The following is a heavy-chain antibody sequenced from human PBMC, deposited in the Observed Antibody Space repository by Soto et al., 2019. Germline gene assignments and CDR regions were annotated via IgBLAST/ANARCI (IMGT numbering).Heavy chain of an antibody. Sequence: SGNPALTSTVTDYSITSHSYYWGWIRQSPGREMQWIGTMHHTGTTSYNPSLQSRATIAIDASKNQMFLKLISVTAADTAVYYCAGVLGEQRNPYFYGFAFWGNVTLSIVS. CDR3: AGVLGEQRNPYFYGFAF. V-gene: IGHV4-39*05. D-gene: IGHD3-16*01. CDR1: DYSITSHSYY. J-gene: IGHJ4*01. CDR2: MHHTGTT.